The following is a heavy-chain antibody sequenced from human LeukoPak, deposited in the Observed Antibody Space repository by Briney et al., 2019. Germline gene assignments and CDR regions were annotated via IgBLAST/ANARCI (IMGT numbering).Heavy chain of an antibody. CDR2: ISSNGGST. D-gene: IGHD4-17*01. CDR3: YGDYVDYFDY. V-gene: IGHV3-64D*06. CDR1: GFTFSSYA. J-gene: IGHJ4*02. Sequence: PGGSLRLSCSASGFTFSSYAMHWARQAPGKGLEYVSAISSNGGSTYYADSVKGRFTISRDNSKNTLYLQMSSLRAEDTAVYYCYGDYVDYFDYWGQGTLVTVSS.